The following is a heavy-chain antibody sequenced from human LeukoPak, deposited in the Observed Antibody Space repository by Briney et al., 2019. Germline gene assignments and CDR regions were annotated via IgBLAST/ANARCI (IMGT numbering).Heavy chain of an antibody. D-gene: IGHD6-13*01. V-gene: IGHV3-30*02. CDR2: IRYDGSNK. CDR1: GFTFSSYG. CDR3: AKRSYSSSLYYYYYYMDV. J-gene: IGHJ6*03. Sequence: GGSLRLSCAASGFTFSSYGMHWVRQAPGKGLEWVAFIRYDGSNKYYADSVKGRFTISRDNSKNTLYLQMNSLRAEDTAVYYCAKRSYSSSLYYYYYYMDVWGKGTTVTISS.